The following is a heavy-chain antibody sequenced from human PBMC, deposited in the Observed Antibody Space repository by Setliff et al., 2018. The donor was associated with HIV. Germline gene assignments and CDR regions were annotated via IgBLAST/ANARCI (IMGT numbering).Heavy chain of an antibody. CDR3: AKDGGEVR. Sequence: ASVKVSCKVSGYTLTELSMHWVRQAPGEGLEWMGRINPNSGGTNYAQKFQGRVTMTRDTSISTAYMELSRLRSDDTAVYYCAKDGGEVRWGQGTLVTVSS. J-gene: IGHJ4*02. CDR1: GYTLTELS. CDR2: INPNSGGT. V-gene: IGHV1-2*06. D-gene: IGHD2-21*01.